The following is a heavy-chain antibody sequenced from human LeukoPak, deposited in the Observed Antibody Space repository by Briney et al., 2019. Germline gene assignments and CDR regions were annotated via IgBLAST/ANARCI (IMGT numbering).Heavy chain of an antibody. Sequence: GGSLRLSCGASGFTFNSYARNSVLQAPGKGLEWVSGISGSGSSTYYADSVKGRFTISRDNSKNTLYLQMNNLRAEDTAVYYCAKERIWNVVVVVAAQNFDYWGQGTLVTVSS. D-gene: IGHD2-15*01. J-gene: IGHJ4*02. CDR2: ISGSGSST. V-gene: IGHV3-23*01. CDR3: AKERIWNVVVVVAAQNFDY. CDR1: GFTFNSYA.